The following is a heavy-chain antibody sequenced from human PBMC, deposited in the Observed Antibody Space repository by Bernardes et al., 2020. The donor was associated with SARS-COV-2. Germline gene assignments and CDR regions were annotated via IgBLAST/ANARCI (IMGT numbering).Heavy chain of an antibody. CDR1: GFTFSSYA. D-gene: IGHD3-22*01. CDR2: ISGSGGST. V-gene: IGHV3-23*01. CDR3: AKAIGDLTMTYYYGMDV. J-gene: IGHJ6*02. Sequence: GGSLRLSCAASGFTFSSYAMSWVRQAPGKGLEWVSAISGSGGSTYYADSVKGLFTISRDNSKNTLYLQMNSLRAEDTAVYYCAKAIGDLTMTYYYGMDVWGQGTTVTVSS.